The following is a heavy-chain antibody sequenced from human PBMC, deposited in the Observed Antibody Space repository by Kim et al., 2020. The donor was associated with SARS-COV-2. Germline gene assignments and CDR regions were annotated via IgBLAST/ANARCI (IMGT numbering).Heavy chain of an antibody. CDR3: AKRGDEPGVCYFDN. CDR1: GFTFNYYA. J-gene: IGHJ4*02. V-gene: IGHV3-23*01. Sequence: GGSLRLSCAASGFTFNYYAMTWVRQAPGKGLEWVSLIGSSGGPIHYADSVKGRLTISRDNSKNMVYLQMSSLRAEDTAIYYCAKRGDEPGVCYFDNWGQG. CDR2: IGSSGGPI.